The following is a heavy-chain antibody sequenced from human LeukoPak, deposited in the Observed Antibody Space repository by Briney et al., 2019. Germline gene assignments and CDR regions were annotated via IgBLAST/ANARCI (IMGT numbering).Heavy chain of an antibody. D-gene: IGHD1-1*01. Sequence: GESLKIFCKGSGYSFTNYWIGWVRQMPGKGLELMAIIYPGDSDTRYSPSFQGQVTMSADKSINTAYLQWSSLKASDTAMYYCARLGSNWREFDYWGQGTLVTVSS. CDR1: GYSFTNYW. J-gene: IGHJ4*02. CDR2: IYPGDSDT. CDR3: ARLGSNWREFDY. V-gene: IGHV5-51*01.